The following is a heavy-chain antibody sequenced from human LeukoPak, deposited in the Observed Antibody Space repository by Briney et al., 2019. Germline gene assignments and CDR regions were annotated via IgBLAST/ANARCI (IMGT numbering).Heavy chain of an antibody. CDR1: GGTFSSYV. V-gene: IGHV1-69*06. CDR2: IILMFGTA. CDR3: ASLKNYYDSSGNLVTDAFDI. J-gene: IGHJ3*02. Sequence: SVKVSCKASGGTFSSYVISWVRQAPGQGLEWMGGIILMFGTASYAQKFQGRVTITADKSTSTAYMELSSLRSDDTAVYYCASLKNYYDSSGNLVTDAFDIWGQGTMVTVSS. D-gene: IGHD3-22*01.